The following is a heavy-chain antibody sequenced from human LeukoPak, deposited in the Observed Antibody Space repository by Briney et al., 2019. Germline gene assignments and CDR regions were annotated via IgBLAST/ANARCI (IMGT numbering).Heavy chain of an antibody. CDR2: ISHDGSHK. J-gene: IGHJ4*02. Sequence: GRSLRLSCAASGFRLDNYVMHWVRQAPGKGLEWLGVISHDGSHKYYADFVKGRLTFSRDTVNNTLDLQMSSLRTEDTALYFCARGLGHQLVRVPFDYWGRGIQVIVSS. CDR1: GFRLDNYV. CDR3: ARGLGHQLVRVPFDY. D-gene: IGHD3/OR15-3a*01. V-gene: IGHV3-30-3*01.